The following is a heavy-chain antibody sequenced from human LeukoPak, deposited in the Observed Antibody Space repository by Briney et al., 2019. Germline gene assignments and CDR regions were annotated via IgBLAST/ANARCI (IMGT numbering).Heavy chain of an antibody. J-gene: IGHJ4*02. V-gene: IGHV3-30*18. CDR1: GFTFSSYG. Sequence: GRSLRLSCAASGFTFSSYGMHWVRQAPGKELEWVAVISYDGSNKYYADSVKGRFTISRDNSKNTLYLQMNSLRAEDTAVYYCAKAGYSGHHFDYWGQGTLVTVSS. CDR3: AKAGYSGHHFDY. D-gene: IGHD5-12*01. CDR2: ISYDGSNK.